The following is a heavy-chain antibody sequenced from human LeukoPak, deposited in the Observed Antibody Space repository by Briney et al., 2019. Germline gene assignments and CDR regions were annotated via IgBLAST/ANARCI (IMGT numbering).Heavy chain of an antibody. CDR3: ARGRLGATPLDY. CDR1: GFSVSSNF. V-gene: IGHV3-21*04. J-gene: IGHJ4*02. CDR2: ISSSSSYI. Sequence: GGSLRLSCAASGFSVSSNFMSWVRQAPGKGLEWVSSISSSSSYIYYADSVKGRFTISRDNAKNSLYLQMNSLRAEDTAVHYCARGRLGATPLDYWGQGTLVTVSS. D-gene: IGHD1-26*01.